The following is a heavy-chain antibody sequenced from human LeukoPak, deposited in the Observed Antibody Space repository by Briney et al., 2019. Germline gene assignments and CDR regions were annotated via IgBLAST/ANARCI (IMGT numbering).Heavy chain of an antibody. Sequence: GGSLRLSCAASGFTFSHYGMTWVRQAPGKGLEWVPSISSSSSYIYYADSVKGRFTISRDNAKNSLYLQMNSLRAEDTAVYYCARGLVRGVINQDYWGQGTLVTVSS. D-gene: IGHD3-10*01. CDR2: ISSSSSYI. V-gene: IGHV3-21*01. CDR1: GFTFSHYG. J-gene: IGHJ4*02. CDR3: ARGLVRGVINQDY.